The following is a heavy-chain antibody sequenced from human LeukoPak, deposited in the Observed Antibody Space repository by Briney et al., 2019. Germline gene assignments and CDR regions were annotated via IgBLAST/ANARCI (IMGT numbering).Heavy chain of an antibody. CDR3: AGVSESGWYYFDY. J-gene: IGHJ4*02. D-gene: IGHD6-19*01. CDR2: ISFDGSNK. Sequence: GGSLRLSCAASGFXFSNFAIHWVRQAPGKGLQWVAVISFDGSNKYYADSVKGRFSISRDNSKDTLHLQMSSLRDEDTAVYFCAGVSESGWYYFDYWGQGTLVTVSS. V-gene: IGHV3-30*03. CDR1: GFXFSNFA.